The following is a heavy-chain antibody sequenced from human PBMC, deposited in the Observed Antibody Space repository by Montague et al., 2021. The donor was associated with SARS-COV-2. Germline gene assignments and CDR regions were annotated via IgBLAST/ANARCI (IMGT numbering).Heavy chain of an antibody. CDR1: GGSISSGSYY. D-gene: IGHD3-10*01. V-gene: IGHV4-61*02. Sequence: TLSLTCTVSGGSISSGSYYWSWIRPPAGKGLVWIGRIYTSGNTNSNPSLKSRVTISVDTSKNQFSLKLSSVTAADTAVYYCAGVGVGTMVRGVIPAYYYYGMDVWGQGTMVTVSS. CDR2: IYTSGNT. J-gene: IGHJ6*02. CDR3: AGVGVGTMVRGVIPAYYYYGMDV.